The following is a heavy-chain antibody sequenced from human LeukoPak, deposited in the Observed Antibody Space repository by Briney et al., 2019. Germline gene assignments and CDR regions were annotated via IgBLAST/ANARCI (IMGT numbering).Heavy chain of an antibody. D-gene: IGHD3-10*01. CDR3: AREWEAGSGNFKTRYYYYYMDV. CDR1: GGSFSGYY. J-gene: IGHJ6*03. CDR2: INHSGST. Sequence: SETLSLTCAVYGGSFSGYYLSWIRQPPGKGLEWIGEINHSGSTNYNPSLKSRVTISVDTSKNQFSLKLSSVTAADTAVYYCAREWEAGSGNFKTRYYYYYMDVWGKGTTVTISS. V-gene: IGHV4-34*01.